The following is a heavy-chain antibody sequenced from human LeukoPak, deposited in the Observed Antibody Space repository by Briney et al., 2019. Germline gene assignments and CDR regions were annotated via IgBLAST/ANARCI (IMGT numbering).Heavy chain of an antibody. CDR2: INHSGST. Sequence: SETLSLTCAVYGGSFSGYYWSWIRQPPGKGLEWIGEINHSGSTNYNPSLKSRVTISVDTSKNQFSLKLSSVTAVDTAVYYCARPMVDYWGQGTLVTVSS. J-gene: IGHJ4*02. CDR3: ARPMVDY. CDR1: GGSFSGYY. V-gene: IGHV4-34*01.